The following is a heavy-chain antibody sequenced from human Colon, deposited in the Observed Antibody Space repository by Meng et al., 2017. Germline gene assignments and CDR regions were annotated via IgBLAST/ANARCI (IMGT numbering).Heavy chain of an antibody. CDR1: GVSISSSTSY. V-gene: IGHV4-39*07. D-gene: IGHD3-3*02. Sequence: GSLRLSCTAPGVSISSSTSYWGWVRQPPGKGLEWIGSIDNSGRTYYNPSLKSRVTISVDTSKNQFSLNLSSVTAADTAVYYCAGDGSSISWSYYWGQGTLVTVSS. CDR2: IDNSGRT. CDR3: AGDGSSISWSYY. J-gene: IGHJ4*02.